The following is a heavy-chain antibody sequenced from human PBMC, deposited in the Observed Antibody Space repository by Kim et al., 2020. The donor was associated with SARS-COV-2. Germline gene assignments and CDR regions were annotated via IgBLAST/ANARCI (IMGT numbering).Heavy chain of an antibody. J-gene: IGHJ4*02. Sequence: GGSLRLSCAASGFSFSNHAMSWVRQAPGKGLEWVSSIVGSSITTAYADSVKGRFIISRDNSENMVYLQMNSLRAEDTAVYYCAKGPRSGSDYHFDYWGQGTLVTVSS. CDR3: AKGPRSGSDYHFDY. V-gene: IGHV3-23*01. CDR1: GFSFSNHA. D-gene: IGHD1-26*01. CDR2: IVGSSITT.